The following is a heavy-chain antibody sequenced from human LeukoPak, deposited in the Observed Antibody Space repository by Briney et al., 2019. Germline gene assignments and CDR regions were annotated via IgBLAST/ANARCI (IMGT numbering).Heavy chain of an antibody. CDR2: ISSSSSTI. Sequence: GGSLRLSCAASGFTFSSYSMNWVRQAPGKGLEWVSYISSSSSTIYYADSVKGRFTISRDNAKNSLYLQMNSLRAEDTAVYYCARDRTVVYYYGMDVWGQGTTVTVSS. D-gene: IGHD2-15*01. V-gene: IGHV3-48*04. CDR3: ARDRTVVYYYGMDV. CDR1: GFTFSSYS. J-gene: IGHJ6*02.